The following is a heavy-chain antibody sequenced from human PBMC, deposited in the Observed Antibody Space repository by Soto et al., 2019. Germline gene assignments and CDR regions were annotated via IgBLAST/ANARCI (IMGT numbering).Heavy chain of an antibody. CDR2: IAYDGSNQ. CDR1: GFTFSGYG. CDR3: AKSRMGSSWYEGDS. D-gene: IGHD6-13*01. J-gene: IGHJ4*02. Sequence: QLQLVESGGGVVQPGRSRRLSCAASGFTFSGYGMHWVRQAPGKGREWVAVIAYDGSNQYYVDSVKGRFTISRDNSKNTLYLQMSSLRPEDTAVYFCAKSRMGSSWYEGDSWGQGTLVTVSS. V-gene: IGHV3-30*18.